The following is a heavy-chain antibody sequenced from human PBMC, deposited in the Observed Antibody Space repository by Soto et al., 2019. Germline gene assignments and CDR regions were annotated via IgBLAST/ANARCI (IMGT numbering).Heavy chain of an antibody. CDR3: ARMESFGSLNWFDP. Sequence: ASVKVSCKASGYTFTNNDVSWVRQATGQGLEWMGWMNPGSGDTGYAQKFQGRVTMTRDISIATAYMELNSLTSEDTAIYYCARMESFGSLNWFDPWGQGTLVTVYS. CDR1: GYTFTNND. CDR2: MNPGSGDT. D-gene: IGHD5-18*01. V-gene: IGHV1-8*02. J-gene: IGHJ5*02.